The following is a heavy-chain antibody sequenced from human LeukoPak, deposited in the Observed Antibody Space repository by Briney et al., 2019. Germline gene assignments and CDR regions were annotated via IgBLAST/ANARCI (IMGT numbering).Heavy chain of an antibody. Sequence: SSETLSLTCTVSGGSISSGGYYWSWIRQHPGKGLEWIGYIYYSGSTNYNPSLKSRVTISVDTSKNQFSLKLSSVTAADTAVYYCARLYYDSSRYPNWFDPWGQGTLVTVSS. J-gene: IGHJ5*02. CDR3: ARLYYDSSRYPNWFDP. CDR2: IYYSGST. D-gene: IGHD3-22*01. V-gene: IGHV4-61*08. CDR1: GGSISSGGYY.